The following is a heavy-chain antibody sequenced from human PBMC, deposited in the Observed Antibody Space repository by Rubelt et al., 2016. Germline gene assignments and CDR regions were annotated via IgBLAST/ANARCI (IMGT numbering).Heavy chain of an antibody. V-gene: IGHV4-34*01. CDR1: GGSFSGYY. Sequence: QVQLQQWGAGLLKPSETQSLTCAVYGGSFSGYYWSWIRQPPGKGLEWIGEINHSGSTNYNPSLKSRVTISVDTSKNQFSLKLSSVTAADTAVYYCARDEGIFSSQGIYYFDYWGQGTLVTVSS. J-gene: IGHJ4*02. CDR2: INHSGST. CDR3: ARDEGIFSSQGIYYFDY. D-gene: IGHD2/OR15-2a*01.